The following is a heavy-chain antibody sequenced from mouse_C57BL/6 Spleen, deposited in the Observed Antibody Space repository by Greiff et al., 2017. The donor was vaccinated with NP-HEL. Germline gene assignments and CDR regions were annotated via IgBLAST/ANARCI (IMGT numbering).Heavy chain of an antibody. D-gene: IGHD1-1*01. CDR3: AKNRYYGSRGWYFDV. CDR2: IWSGGST. CDR1: GFSLTSYG. V-gene: IGHV2-5*01. J-gene: IGHJ1*03. Sequence: VKLVESGPGLVQPSQSLSITCTVSGFSLTSYGVHWVRQSPRKGLEWLGVIWSGGSTDYNAAFMSRLTIPKDNSKSQVFFKMNSLQADDTAIYYCAKNRYYGSRGWYFDVWGTGTTVTVSS.